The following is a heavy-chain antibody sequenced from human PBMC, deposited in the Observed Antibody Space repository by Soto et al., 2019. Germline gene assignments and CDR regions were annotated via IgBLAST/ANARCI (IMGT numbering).Heavy chain of an antibody. CDR1: GFTFSSYA. J-gene: IGHJ2*01. D-gene: IGHD3-3*01. CDR2: ISGSGGST. V-gene: IGHV3-23*01. CDR3: AKGVRITIFGVVPNGYFDL. Sequence: EVQLLESGGGLVQPGGSLRLSCAASGFTFSSYAMSWVRQAPGKGLEWVSAISGSGGSTYYADSVKGRFTISRDNSKNTLYLQMNSLRAEDTAVYYCAKGVRITIFGVVPNGYFDLLGRGTLVTVSS.